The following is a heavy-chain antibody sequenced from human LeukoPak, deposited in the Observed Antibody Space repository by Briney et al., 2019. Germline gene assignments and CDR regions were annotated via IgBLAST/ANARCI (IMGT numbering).Heavy chain of an antibody. D-gene: IGHD2-2*02. J-gene: IGHJ4*02. CDR2: IYDSGST. Sequence: SETLSLTCTVSGGSISSYYWSWIRQPPGKGLEWIGYIYDSGSTNYNPSLKSRVTISEDTSKRQFSLKLRSVTAADTAVYYCARVVGRYCSSTSCYIDYWGQGTLVNLSS. CDR1: GGSISSYY. V-gene: IGHV4-59*01. CDR3: ARVVGRYCSSTSCYIDY.